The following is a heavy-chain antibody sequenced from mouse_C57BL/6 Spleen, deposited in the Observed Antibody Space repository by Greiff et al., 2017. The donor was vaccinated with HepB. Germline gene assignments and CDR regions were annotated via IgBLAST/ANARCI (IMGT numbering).Heavy chain of an antibody. V-gene: IGHV1-47*01. CDR2: FHPYNDDT. J-gene: IGHJ4*01. CDR3: ARGFGKGYYAMDY. CDR1: GYTFTTYP. Sequence: VQVVESGAELVKPGASVKMSCKASGYTFTTYPIEWMKQNHGKSLEWIGNFHPYNDDTKYNEKFKGKATLTVEKSSSTVYLELSRLTSDDSAVYYCARGFGKGYYAMDYWGQGTSVTVSS.